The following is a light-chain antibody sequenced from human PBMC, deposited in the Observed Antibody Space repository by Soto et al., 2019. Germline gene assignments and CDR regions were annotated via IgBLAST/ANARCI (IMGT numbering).Light chain of an antibody. CDR3: AAWDDSLNGWV. J-gene: IGLJ3*02. CDR1: STNVGTYQA. V-gene: IGLV2-14*02. Sequence: QSALTQPASVSGSPGQSVTISCTGTSTNVGTYQAISWYQQHPGKAPKLILYEVSQRPSGVSDRFSGSKSGNTASLAVSGLQSEDEADYYCAAWDDSLNGWVFGGGTKVTVL. CDR2: EVS.